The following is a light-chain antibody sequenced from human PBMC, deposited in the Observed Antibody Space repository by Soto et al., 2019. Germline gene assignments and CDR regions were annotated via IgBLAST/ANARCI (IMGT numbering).Light chain of an antibody. J-gene: IGLJ2*01. CDR2: RNN. CDR3: AAWDDSLSGRV. CDR1: SSSIGSNF. Sequence: QSVLTQPPSASGTPGQRVTISCSGSSSSIGSNFVYWYQQLPGTAPKLLIYRNNQRPSGVPDRFSGSKSGTSASLAISGLRSEDEADYYCAAWDDSLSGRVLGGGTKLTVL. V-gene: IGLV1-47*01.